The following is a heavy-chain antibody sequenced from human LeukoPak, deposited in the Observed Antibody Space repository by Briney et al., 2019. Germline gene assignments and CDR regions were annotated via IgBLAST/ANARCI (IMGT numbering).Heavy chain of an antibody. Sequence: NPSETLSLTCAVSGYSISSGYDWGWIRQPPGKGLGWIGSIYHSGSTHYNPSLKSRVTISRDTSKNQFSLKLSSVTAADTAVYYCARVVVVAATPGAFDIWGQGTMVTVSS. V-gene: IGHV4-38-2*01. CDR1: GYSISSGYD. D-gene: IGHD2-15*01. CDR2: IYHSGST. CDR3: ARVVVVAATPGAFDI. J-gene: IGHJ3*02.